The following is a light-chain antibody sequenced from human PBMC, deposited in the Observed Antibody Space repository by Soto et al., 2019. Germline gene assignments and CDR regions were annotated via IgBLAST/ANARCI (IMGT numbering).Light chain of an antibody. CDR2: GAS. CDR3: QQYNNWPRGT. CDR1: QSVSNN. Sequence: IVMTQSPASLSVSPGEGATLSCRASQSVSNNLAWYQQKPGQAPRLLIYGASTRATGIPARFSGSGSGTNFTLPISSLHFEVFEVYYCQQYNNWPRGTLGQGTKV. V-gene: IGKV3-15*01. J-gene: IGKJ1*01.